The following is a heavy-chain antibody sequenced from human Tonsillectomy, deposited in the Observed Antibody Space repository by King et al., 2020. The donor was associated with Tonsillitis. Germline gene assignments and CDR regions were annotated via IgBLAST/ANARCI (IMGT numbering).Heavy chain of an antibody. CDR2: SRNKANSYTT. CDR1: GFTFSDHY. D-gene: IGHD4-17*01. J-gene: IGHJ3*02. V-gene: IGHV3-72*01. Sequence: DVQLVESGGGLVQPGGSLRLSCAASGFTFSDHYMDWVRQAPGKGLEWVGRSRNKANSYTTEYAASVKGRFTISRDDSKNSVFVQMNSLKTEDTAVYYCAREYYGRPFDIWGQGTMVTVSS. CDR3: AREYYGRPFDI.